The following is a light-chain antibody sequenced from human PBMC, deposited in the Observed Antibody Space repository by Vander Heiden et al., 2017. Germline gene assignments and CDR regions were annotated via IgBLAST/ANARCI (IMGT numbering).Light chain of an antibody. CDR1: SSDVGRYNY. J-gene: IGLJ2*01. CDR3: SSYISSSNPVL. V-gene: IGLV2-14*01. CDR2: NVS. Sequence: QSALPQPASVSGSPGQSLTISCTGPSSDVGRYNYVSWYQQHPDKAPKLIIYNVSNRPSGVSNRFSGSKSGNSASLTISGLQAEDEADYYCSSYISSSNPVLFGGGTKLTVL.